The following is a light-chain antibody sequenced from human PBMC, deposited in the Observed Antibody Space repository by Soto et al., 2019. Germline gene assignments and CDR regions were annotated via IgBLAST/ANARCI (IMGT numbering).Light chain of an antibody. CDR3: QPYDTGITGHVL. V-gene: IGLV1-40*01. CDR1: SSNIGAGFD. Sequence: QSVLTQPPSVSGAPGQRVTISCSGNSSNIGAGFDVHWYQQLPGAAPKLLIYDSTNRPSGVPDRFSGSKSDTSASLAITGRLIDDEEDYYCQPYDTGITGHVLFGGGTKLTVL. J-gene: IGLJ2*01. CDR2: DST.